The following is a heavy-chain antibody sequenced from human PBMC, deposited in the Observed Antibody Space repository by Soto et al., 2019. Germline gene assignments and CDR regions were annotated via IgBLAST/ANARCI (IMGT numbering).Heavy chain of an antibody. D-gene: IGHD5-18*01. J-gene: IGHJ4*02. CDR2: IYHSGST. CDR3: ARVRGYSYGSPFDY. V-gene: IGHV4-30-2*01. Sequence: SGTLSLTCAVSGGSISSGGYSWSWIRQPPGKGLEWIGYIYHSGSTYYNPSLKSRVTISVDRSKNQFSLKLSSVTAADTAVYYCARVRGYSYGSPFDYWGKGTLVTVSS. CDR1: GGSISSGGYS.